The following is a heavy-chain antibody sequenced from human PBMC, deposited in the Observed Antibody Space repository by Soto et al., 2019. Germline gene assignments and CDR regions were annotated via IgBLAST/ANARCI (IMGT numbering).Heavy chain of an antibody. J-gene: IGHJ5*02. Sequence: GGSLRLSCAASGFTFSSYWMSWVRQAPGKGQEWVANIKQDGSEKYYVDSVKGRFTISRDNAKNSLYLQMNSLRAEDTAVYYCAMMVRGSWFDPWGQGTLVTVSS. D-gene: IGHD3-10*01. CDR2: IKQDGSEK. CDR1: GFTFSSYW. V-gene: IGHV3-7*03. CDR3: AMMVRGSWFDP.